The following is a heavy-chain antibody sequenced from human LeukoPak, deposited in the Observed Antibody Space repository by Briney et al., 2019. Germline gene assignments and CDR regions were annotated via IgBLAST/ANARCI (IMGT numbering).Heavy chain of an antibody. Sequence: ASLKVSCKASGFTFTSYYMHWVRQAPGQGLEWMGIINPSGGSTSYAQKFQGRVTMTRDTSTSTVYMELSSLRSEDTAVYYCARGGPTGGRYYWGQGTLVTVSS. J-gene: IGHJ4*02. V-gene: IGHV1-46*01. CDR1: GFTFTSYY. D-gene: IGHD2-8*02. CDR2: INPSGGST. CDR3: ARGGPTGGRYY.